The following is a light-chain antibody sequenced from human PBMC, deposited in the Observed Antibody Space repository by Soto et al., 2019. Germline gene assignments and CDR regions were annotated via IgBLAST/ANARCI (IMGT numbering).Light chain of an antibody. Sequence: QPVLTQSPSASASLGASVKLTCTLSSGHSSYAIAWHQQQPETGPRYLMKVSSDGSHNKGDGIPDRFSGSSSGAERYLTISSLQSEDEADYYCQTWGTGIDVVFGGGTKLTVL. CDR1: SGHSSYA. CDR3: QTWGTGIDVV. J-gene: IGLJ2*01. CDR2: VSSDGSH. V-gene: IGLV4-69*01.